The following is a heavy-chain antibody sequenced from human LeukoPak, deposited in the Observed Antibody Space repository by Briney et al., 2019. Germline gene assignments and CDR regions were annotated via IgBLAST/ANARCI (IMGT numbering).Heavy chain of an antibody. V-gene: IGHV3-23*01. CDR3: ARVRGVGTHIWLLPWNL. Sequence: PGGSLRLSCAASGFTFPTHAMAWVRQAPGKGLEWVPSISGGAAGTYYAPSVKGRFTVSRDNDKNALYLQMDGLTAADTALYYCARVRGVGTHIWLLPWNLWGQGTLVSVSS. D-gene: IGHD2-21*02. J-gene: IGHJ5*02. CDR2: ISGGAAGT. CDR1: GFTFPTHA.